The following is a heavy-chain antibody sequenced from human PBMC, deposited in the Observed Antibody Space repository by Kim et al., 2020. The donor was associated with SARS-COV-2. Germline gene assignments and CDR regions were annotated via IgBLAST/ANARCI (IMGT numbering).Heavy chain of an antibody. CDR1: GYTFTSYG. CDR2: ISAYNGNT. J-gene: IGHJ4*02. CDR3: ACFCSSTRCLDY. D-gene: IGHD2-2*01. Sequence: ASVKVSCKASGYTFTSYGISWVGQAPGQGLEWMGWISAYNGNTNYAQKLQGRVTMTTDTYTSTAYMELRSLRSDDTAVYYCACFCSSTRCLDYWGQGTLVTVSS. V-gene: IGHV1-18*01.